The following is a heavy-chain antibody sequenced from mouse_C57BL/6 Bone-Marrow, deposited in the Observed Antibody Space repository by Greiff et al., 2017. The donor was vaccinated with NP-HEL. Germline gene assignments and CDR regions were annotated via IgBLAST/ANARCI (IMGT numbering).Heavy chain of an antibody. D-gene: IGHD1-1*01. V-gene: IGHV1-59*01. CDR2: IDPSDSYT. J-gene: IGHJ4*01. CDR3: ARGRTTVVPGDY. Sequence: QVQLQQPGAELVRPGTSVKLSCKASGYTFTSYWMHWVKQRPGQGLEWIGVIDPSDSYTNYNQKFKGKATLTVDTSSSTAYMQLSSLTSEDSAVYYCARGRTTVVPGDYWGQGTSVTVSS. CDR1: GYTFTSYW.